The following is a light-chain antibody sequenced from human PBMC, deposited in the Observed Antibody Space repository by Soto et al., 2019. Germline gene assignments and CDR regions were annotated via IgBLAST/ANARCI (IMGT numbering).Light chain of an antibody. Sequence: EIVLTQSPATLSLSPGERAALSCRASQGVGRFLAWYQQKPGQAPRLLIYDASNRSTGIPARFSGSGSGTDFTLAIISLEPEDFAVYYCQQRGGWPLTFGGGTKVEIK. CDR3: QQRGGWPLT. CDR1: QGVGRF. CDR2: DAS. J-gene: IGKJ4*01. V-gene: IGKV3-11*01.